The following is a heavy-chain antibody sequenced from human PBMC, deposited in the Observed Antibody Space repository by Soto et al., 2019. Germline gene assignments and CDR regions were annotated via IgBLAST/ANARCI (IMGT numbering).Heavy chain of an antibody. V-gene: IGHV3-23*01. D-gene: IGHD3-22*01. Sequence: GGSLGLSCAASGFTFSSYAMSWVRQAPGKGLEWVSAISGSGGSTYYADSVKGRFTISRDNSKNTLYLQMNSLRAEDTAVYYCAKDRYYYDSSGYYYSSSQAINEIYWGQGTLVTVSS. J-gene: IGHJ4*02. CDR3: AKDRYYYDSSGYYYSSSQAINEIY. CDR2: ISGSGGST. CDR1: GFTFSSYA.